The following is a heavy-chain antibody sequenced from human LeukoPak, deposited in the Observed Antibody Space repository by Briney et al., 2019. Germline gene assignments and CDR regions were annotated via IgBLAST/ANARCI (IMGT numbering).Heavy chain of an antibody. CDR3: ARVSWERDAFDI. CDR1: GGSISSYY. CDR2: IYTSGST. V-gene: IGHV4-4*07. D-gene: IGHD1-26*01. J-gene: IGHJ3*02. Sequence: SEPLSLICTVSGGSISSYYWSWIRQPAGKGLEWIGRIYTSGSTNYNPSLKSRVTMSVDTSKNQFSLKLSSVTAADTAVYYCARVSWERDAFDIWGQGTMVTVSS.